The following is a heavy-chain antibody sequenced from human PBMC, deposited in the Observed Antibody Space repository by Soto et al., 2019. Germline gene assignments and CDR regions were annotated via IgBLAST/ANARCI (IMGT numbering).Heavy chain of an antibody. CDR1: GGTFSSYS. CDR2: IIPVLGLP. Sequence: QVQLVQSGAEVKEPGSSVKVSCKASGGTFSSYSISWVRQAPGQGLEWMGRIIPVLGLPNYAPKFQGRVTFTADKATSTPYMQLTTLSSAATAVYYSSTHICTITTFSSGYSSFDLWGPATLLTLSS. D-gene: IGHD2-2*01. V-gene: IGHV1-69*02. CDR3: STHICTITTFSSGYSSFDL. J-gene: IGHJ2*01.